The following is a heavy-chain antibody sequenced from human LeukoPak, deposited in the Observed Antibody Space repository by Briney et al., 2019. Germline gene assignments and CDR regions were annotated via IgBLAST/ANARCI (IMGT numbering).Heavy chain of an antibody. J-gene: IGHJ4*02. CDR1: GYSISSGYY. CDR2: IYHSGST. CDR3: ARGIAAGTYYFDY. Sequence: PSETLSLTCTVSGYSISSGYYWGWIRQPPGKGLEWIGSIYHSGSTYYNPSLKSRVTISVDTSKNQFSLELSSVTAADTAVYYCARGIAAGTYYFDYWGQGTLVTVSS. D-gene: IGHD6-13*01. V-gene: IGHV4-38-2*02.